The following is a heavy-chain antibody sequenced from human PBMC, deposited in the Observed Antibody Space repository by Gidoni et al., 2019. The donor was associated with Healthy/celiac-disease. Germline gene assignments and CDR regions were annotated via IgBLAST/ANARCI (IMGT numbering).Heavy chain of an antibody. CDR1: GGTFSSYA. D-gene: IGHD6-13*01. Sequence: QVQLVQSGAAAKKPGSSVKVSCKASGGTFSSYAISWVRQAPGQGLEWMGGIIPIFGTANYAQKFQGRVTITADESTSTAYMELSSLRSEDTAVYYCARVRYSSSWFFDYWGQGTLVTVSS. CDR3: ARVRYSSSWFFDY. J-gene: IGHJ4*02. V-gene: IGHV1-69*01. CDR2: IIPIFGTA.